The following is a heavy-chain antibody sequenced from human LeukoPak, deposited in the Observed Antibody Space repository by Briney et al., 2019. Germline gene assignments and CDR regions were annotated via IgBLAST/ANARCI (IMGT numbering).Heavy chain of an antibody. D-gene: IGHD2-15*01. CDR2: IIPIFGTA. CDR3: AREGDSSGWFDP. J-gene: IGHJ5*02. V-gene: IGHV1-69*13. CDR1: GGTFSSYA. Sequence: VASVKVSCKASGGTFSSYAISWVRQAPGQGLEWMGGIIPIFGTANYAQKFQGRVTITADESTSTAYMELSSLRSEDTAVYYCAREGDSSGWFDPWGQGTLVTVSS.